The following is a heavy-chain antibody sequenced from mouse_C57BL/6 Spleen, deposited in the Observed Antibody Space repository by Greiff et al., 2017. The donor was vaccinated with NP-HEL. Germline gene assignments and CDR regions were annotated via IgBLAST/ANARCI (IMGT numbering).Heavy chain of an antibody. Sequence: VQLQQSGAGLLPPKGSLKLSCAASGFSFNTYSMNWVRQAPGQGLEWVARIRSKSNNYATYYADSVKDRFTISRDDSESRLYLQMNNLKAEDTAMYYCVRGDGGMDYWGQGTSVTVSS. V-gene: IGHV10-1*01. CDR1: GFSFNTYS. CDR2: IRSKSNNYAT. J-gene: IGHJ4*01. D-gene: IGHD3-3*01. CDR3: VRGDGGMDY.